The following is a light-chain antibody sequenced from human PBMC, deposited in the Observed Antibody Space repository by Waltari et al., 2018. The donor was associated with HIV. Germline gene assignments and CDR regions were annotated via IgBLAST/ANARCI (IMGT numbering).Light chain of an antibody. J-gene: IGKJ1*01. Sequence: DIQMTQSPSSLSASVGDRVTLTCRTSQSISTYLNWYQHRPGKAPTLLIYAVSHLASGVPSRFSGSGFGTDFTLTISSLQPEDFPTYYCQQSYRSPRTFGQGTKVEIK. CDR2: AVS. CDR3: QQSYRSPRT. CDR1: QSISTY. V-gene: IGKV1-39*01.